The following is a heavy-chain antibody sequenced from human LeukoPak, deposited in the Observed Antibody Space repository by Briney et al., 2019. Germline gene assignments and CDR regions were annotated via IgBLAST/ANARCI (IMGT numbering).Heavy chain of an antibody. Sequence: SETLSLTCTVSGGSISSYYWSWIRQPPGKGLEWIGHMYYSGSTNYNPSLRSRVTISVDTSKNQFSLKLSSVTAADTAVYYCARLRNYYDRSGYKQLWFDPWGQGTLVTVSS. D-gene: IGHD3-22*01. J-gene: IGHJ5*02. CDR2: MYYSGST. V-gene: IGHV4-59*01. CDR3: ARLRNYYDRSGYKQLWFDP. CDR1: GGSISSYY.